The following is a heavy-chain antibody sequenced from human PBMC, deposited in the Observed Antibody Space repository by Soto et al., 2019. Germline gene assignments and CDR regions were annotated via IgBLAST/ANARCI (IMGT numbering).Heavy chain of an antibody. Sequence: SETLSLTCAVSGGSISSGGYSWSWIRQPPGKGLEWIGYIYHSGSTYYNPSLKSRVTISVDRSKNQFSLKLSSVTAADTAVYYCAREDTAMVIGAFDYWGQGTLVTVSS. J-gene: IGHJ4*02. CDR2: IYHSGST. CDR1: GGSISSGGYS. CDR3: AREDTAMVIGAFDY. V-gene: IGHV4-30-2*01. D-gene: IGHD5-18*01.